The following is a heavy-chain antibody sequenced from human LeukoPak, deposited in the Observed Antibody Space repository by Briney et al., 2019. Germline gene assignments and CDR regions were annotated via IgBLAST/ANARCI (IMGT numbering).Heavy chain of an antibody. CDR1: GGSISSSSYY. V-gene: IGHV4-39*07. Sequence: SETLSLTCTVSGGSISSSSYYWGWIRQPPGKGLEWIGSIYYSGSTYYNPSLKSRVTISVDTSKNQFSLKLSSVTAADTAVYYCARDSRGDVLRFLESLNWFDPWGQGTLVTVSS. CDR3: ARDSRGDVLRFLESLNWFDP. CDR2: IYYSGST. D-gene: IGHD3-3*01. J-gene: IGHJ5*02.